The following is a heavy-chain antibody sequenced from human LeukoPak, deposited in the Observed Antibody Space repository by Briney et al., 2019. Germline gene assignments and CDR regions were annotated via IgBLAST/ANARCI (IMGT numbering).Heavy chain of an antibody. CDR1: GGSFSGYY. D-gene: IGHD6-13*01. V-gene: IGHV4-34*01. CDR2: INHSGST. J-gene: IGHJ5*02. Sequence: SETLSLTCAVYGGSFSGYYWSWIRQPPGKGLEGIGEINHSGSTNYNPSLKSRVTISVDTSKNQFSLKLSSVPAADTAVYYCARGRYSSSWYRAGWFDPWGQGTLVTVSS. CDR3: ARGRYSSSWYRAGWFDP.